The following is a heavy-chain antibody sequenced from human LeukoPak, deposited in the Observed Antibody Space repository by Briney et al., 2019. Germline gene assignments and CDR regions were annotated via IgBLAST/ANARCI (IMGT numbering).Heavy chain of an antibody. V-gene: IGHV1-2*02. CDR2: INPNSGGT. CDR3: ARSVGSYDYFDY. Sequence: ASVKVSCKASGYTFTGYYMHWVRQAPGQGLEWMGWINPNSGGTNYAQKFQGRVTMTRDTSISTAYMELSRLRSDDTAVYYCARSVGSYDYFDYWGQGTLVTVSS. D-gene: IGHD1-26*01. J-gene: IGHJ4*02. CDR1: GYTFTGYY.